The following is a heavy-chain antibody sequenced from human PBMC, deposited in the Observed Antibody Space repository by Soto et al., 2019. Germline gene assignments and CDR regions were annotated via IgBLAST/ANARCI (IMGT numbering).Heavy chain of an antibody. D-gene: IGHD7-27*01. CDR1: GFILSDCA. Sequence: EVHLVESGGGLVQPGGSLRLSCATSGFILSDCAMNWVRQAPGKGLEWVAYISSSSSVIDYADSVKGRFTVSRDNARHSLYLQINSLRAEDTAVYYCARDLSWGSNWYYYMDVWGKGTTVTVSS. CDR2: ISSSSSVI. V-gene: IGHV3-48*01. CDR3: ARDLSWGSNWYYYMDV. J-gene: IGHJ6*03.